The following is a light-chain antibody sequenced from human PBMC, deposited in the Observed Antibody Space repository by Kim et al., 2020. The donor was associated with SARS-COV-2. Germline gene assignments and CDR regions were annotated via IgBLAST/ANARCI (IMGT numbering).Light chain of an antibody. V-gene: IGLV1-44*01. J-gene: IGLJ3*02. Sequence: QSVSSSCSGSSSNIGSRDVNWYQQLPGTAPKLLIYNSNQRPSGVPGRFSGSKSGTSASLAISGLQSEDEATYYCAAWDDSLNGLWVFGGGTKVTVL. CDR2: NSN. CDR1: SSNIGSRD. CDR3: AAWDDSLNGLWV.